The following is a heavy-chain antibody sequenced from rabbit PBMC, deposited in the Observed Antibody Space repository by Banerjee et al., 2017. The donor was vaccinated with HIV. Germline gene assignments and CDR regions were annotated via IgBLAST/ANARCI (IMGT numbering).Heavy chain of an antibody. D-gene: IGHD2-1*01. CDR1: GFSFSSSYY. CDR2: IYAGSSGST. V-gene: IGHV1S40*01. J-gene: IGHJ5*01. CDR3: ARSYDDAGDPDWLDL. Sequence: QSLEESGGDLVKPGASLTLTCTASGFSFSSSYYMCWVRQAPGKGLEWIACIYAGSSGSTYYASWAKGRFTISKPSSTTVTLQMTSLTAADTATYFCARSYDDAGDPDWLDLWGPGTLVTVS.